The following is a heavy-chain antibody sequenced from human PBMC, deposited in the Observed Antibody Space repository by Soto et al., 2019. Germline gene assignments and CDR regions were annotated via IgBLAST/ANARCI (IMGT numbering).Heavy chain of an antibody. CDR3: VALAASDYYYGMDV. Sequence: SETLSLTCAVYGGSFSGYNWSWIRQSPGKGLEWIGEINRSGSTNYNPSLKSRVTISVDTSKNRFSLKLSSVTAADTAVYYCVALAASDYYYGMDVWGQGTTVTVSS. CDR2: INRSGST. V-gene: IGHV4-34*01. D-gene: IGHD2-15*01. CDR1: GGSFSGYN. J-gene: IGHJ6*02.